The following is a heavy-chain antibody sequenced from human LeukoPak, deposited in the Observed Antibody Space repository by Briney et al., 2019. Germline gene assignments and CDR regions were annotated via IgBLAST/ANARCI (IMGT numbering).Heavy chain of an antibody. D-gene: IGHD3-9*01. V-gene: IGHV1-18*01. CDR2: ISAYNGNT. CDR3: EKSRAYDILTGYYRGYYYYGMDV. CDR1: GYTFTSYG. Sequence: ASVKVSCKASGYTFTSYGISWVRQAAGQGLEWMGWISAYNGNTNYAQKFQGRVTMTRNTSISTAYMELSSLRSEDTAVFYCEKSRAYDILTGYYRGYYYYGMDVWGQGTTVTVSS. J-gene: IGHJ6*02.